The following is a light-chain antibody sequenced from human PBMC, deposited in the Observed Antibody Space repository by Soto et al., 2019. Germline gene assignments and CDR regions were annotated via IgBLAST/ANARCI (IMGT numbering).Light chain of an antibody. CDR1: QSVRSN. Sequence: VMTQSPATLSVSPGERATLSCRASQSVRSNLAWYQQKPGQAPRLLIYGASTRATDIPARFSGSGSGTEFTLTISSLQSEDFAVYYCQQYNNWPRTFGQGTRLEI. CDR3: QQYNNWPRT. J-gene: IGKJ5*01. CDR2: GAS. V-gene: IGKV3-15*01.